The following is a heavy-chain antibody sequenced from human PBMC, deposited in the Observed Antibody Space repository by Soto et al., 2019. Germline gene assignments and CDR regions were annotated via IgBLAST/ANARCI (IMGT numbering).Heavy chain of an antibody. D-gene: IGHD1-26*01. Sequence: QVQLVQSGAEVKKPGASVKVSCKASGYTFTSYYMHWVRQAPGQGLEWMGIINPSGGSTSYAQKFQGRVTMTRDTSTSTVYMELSSMRSEDTAVYYCARAMASGSKHHQVGAFDIWGQGTMVTVSS. CDR3: ARAMASGSKHHQVGAFDI. CDR1: GYTFTSYY. CDR2: INPSGGST. V-gene: IGHV1-46*03. J-gene: IGHJ3*02.